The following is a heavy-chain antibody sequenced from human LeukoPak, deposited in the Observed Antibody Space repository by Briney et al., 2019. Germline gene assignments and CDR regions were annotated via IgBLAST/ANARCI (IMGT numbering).Heavy chain of an antibody. CDR1: EFAFSTYN. CDR2: ISTGSSTT. D-gene: IGHD6-6*01. J-gene: IGHJ6*02. V-gene: IGHV3-48*04. CDR3: ARDTAGVGGSSSGYYYGMDV. Sequence: TGGSLRLSCAASEFAFSTYNMNWVRQAPGKGLEWVSYISTGSSTTYYADSVKGRFTISRDNAKNSLYLQMNSLRAEDTAVYYCARDTAGVGGSSSGYYYGMDVWGQGTTVTVSS.